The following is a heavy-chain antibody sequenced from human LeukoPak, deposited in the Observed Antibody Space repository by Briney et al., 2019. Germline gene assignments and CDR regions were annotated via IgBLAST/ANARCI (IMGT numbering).Heavy chain of an antibody. CDR1: GGSISSSSYY. V-gene: IGHV4-39*07. Sequence: PSETLSLTCTVSGGSISSSSYYWGWIRQPPGKGLEWIGSIYYSGSTYYNPSLKSRVTISVDTSKNQFSLKLSSVTAADTAVYYCARDLPPYRRLTGDAFDIWGQGTMVTVSS. J-gene: IGHJ3*02. CDR3: ARDLPPYRRLTGDAFDI. D-gene: IGHD7-27*01. CDR2: IYYSGST.